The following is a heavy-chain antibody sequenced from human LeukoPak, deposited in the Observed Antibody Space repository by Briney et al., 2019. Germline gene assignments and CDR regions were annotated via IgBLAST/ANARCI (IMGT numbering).Heavy chain of an antibody. D-gene: IGHD3-9*01. Sequence: SETLSLTCTVSSDSISGYSWNWIRQPAGKGLEWIGRMDTGGNTNFIPSLKSRLTMSADTSKNQLSLKLTSVTAADTAVYYRAKERRHFYRESTGFYPTGFYVDNWGRGILVTVSS. V-gene: IGHV4-4*07. CDR1: SDSISGYS. CDR2: MDTGGNT. J-gene: IGHJ4*02. CDR3: AKERRHFYRESTGFYPTGFYVDN.